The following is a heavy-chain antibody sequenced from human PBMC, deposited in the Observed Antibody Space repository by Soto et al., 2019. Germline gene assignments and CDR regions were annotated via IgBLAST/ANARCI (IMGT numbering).Heavy chain of an antibody. Sequence: GGSLRLSCAASGFTFSNAWMSWVRQAPGKGLEWVGRIKSKTDGGTTHYAAPVKGRFTISRDDSKNTLYLQMNSLKTEDTAVYYCLGELSQGGYSYFDYWGQGTLVTVSS. V-gene: IGHV3-15*01. CDR1: GFTFSNAW. J-gene: IGHJ4*02. CDR2: IKSKTDGGTT. CDR3: LGELSQGGYSYFDY. D-gene: IGHD3-16*02.